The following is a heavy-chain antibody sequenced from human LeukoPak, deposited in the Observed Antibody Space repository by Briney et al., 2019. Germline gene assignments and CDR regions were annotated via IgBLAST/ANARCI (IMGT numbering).Heavy chain of an antibody. CDR2: ISAYNGNT. J-gene: IGHJ4*02. CDR3: ARDSSGSYYGNFDY. Sequence: GASVKVSCKASGYTFTSYGISWVRQAPGQGLEWMGWISAYNGNTNYAQKLQGRVTMTTDTSTSTAYMELRSPRSDDTAVYYCARDSSGSYYGNFDYWGQGTLVTVSS. D-gene: IGHD1-26*01. V-gene: IGHV1-18*01. CDR1: GYTFTSYG.